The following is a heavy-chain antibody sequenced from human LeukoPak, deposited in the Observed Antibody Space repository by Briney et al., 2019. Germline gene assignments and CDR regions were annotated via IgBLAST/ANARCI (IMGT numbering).Heavy chain of an antibody. V-gene: IGHV3-15*01. CDR1: GFTFSNAW. J-gene: IGHJ4*02. CDR3: TPSIVGATTFDY. CDR2: IKTKTDGETT. D-gene: IGHD1-26*01. Sequence: GGSLRLSCAASGFTFSNAWMSWVRQAPGKGLEWVGRIKTKTDGETTDYASPVKGRFTISRDDSKNMLYLQMNSLKTEDTAVYFCTPSIVGATTFDYWGQGTLVTVSS.